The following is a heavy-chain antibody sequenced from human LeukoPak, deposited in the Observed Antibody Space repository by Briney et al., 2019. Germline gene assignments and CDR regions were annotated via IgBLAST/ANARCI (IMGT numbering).Heavy chain of an antibody. D-gene: IGHD6-13*01. CDR1: GFTFINHA. V-gene: IGHV3-23*01. Sequence: GGSLRLSCAASGFTFINHAMTWVRQAPGKGLEWVSAIGGNGGATYYADSVRGRFTISRDNSKNTLYLQMNSLRADDTAVYYCAKSAGTYDYWGQGTLVTVSS. J-gene: IGHJ4*02. CDR2: IGGNGGAT. CDR3: AKSAGTYDY.